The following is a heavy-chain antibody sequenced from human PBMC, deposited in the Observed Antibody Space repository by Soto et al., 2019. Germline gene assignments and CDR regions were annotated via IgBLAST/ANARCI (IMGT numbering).Heavy chain of an antibody. CDR1: SWAFTGLD. V-gene: IGHV4-34*01. CDR2: INHSGST. CDR3: ARGRTTVTPIHNDY. D-gene: IGHD4-17*01. Sequence: PSEALSHAPAVYSWAFTGLDRKSTRQPPGKGLEWIGEINHSGSTNYNPSLKSRVTISVVTSKNHFSLKLSSVTAADTAVYYSARGRTTVTPIHNDYWGHGTLVTVSS. J-gene: IGHJ4*01.